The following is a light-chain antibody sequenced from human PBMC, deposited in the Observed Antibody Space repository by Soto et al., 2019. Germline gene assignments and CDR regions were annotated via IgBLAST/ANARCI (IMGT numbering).Light chain of an antibody. CDR3: QKYNSAPAT. J-gene: IGKJ4*01. V-gene: IGKV1-27*01. CDR2: TAS. CDR1: QDIRDS. Sequence: DIQMTQSPSSLSASVGDRVTITCRASQDIRDSLAWFQQKPGRVPKLLIYTASTLQSGAPSRFSGSGSGTDFTLTISSLQPEDVATYYCQKYNSAPATFGGGTKVEIK.